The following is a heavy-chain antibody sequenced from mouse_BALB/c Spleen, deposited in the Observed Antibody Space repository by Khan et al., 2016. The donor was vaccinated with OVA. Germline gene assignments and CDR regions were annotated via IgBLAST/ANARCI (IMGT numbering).Heavy chain of an antibody. V-gene: IGHV1-20*02. CDR1: GYSFTGYF. CDR2: INPHIGET. J-gene: IGHJ2*01. CDR3: TRIYRSDFDY. Sequence: EVQLHQSGPELVRPGASVKISCKASGYSFTGYFMNWVMQRHGKSLEWIGRINPHIGETFYNQRFKDKATLTVDESSSTAHMELRSLASEDSAVYYCTRIYRSDFDYWGQGTTLTVSS. D-gene: IGHD1-1*01.